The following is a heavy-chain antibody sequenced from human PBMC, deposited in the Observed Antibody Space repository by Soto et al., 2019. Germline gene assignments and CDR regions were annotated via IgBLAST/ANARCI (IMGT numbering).Heavy chain of an antibody. CDR1: GYTFTSYA. Sequence: ASVKVSCKASGYTFTSYAMHWVRQAPGQRLEWMGWINAGNGNTKYSQKFQGRVTITRDTSASTAYMEPSSLRSEDTAVYYCATGGAYCSGGSCYSSYYYYGMDVWGQGTTVTVSS. D-gene: IGHD2-15*01. CDR2: INAGNGNT. CDR3: ATGGAYCSGGSCYSSYYYYGMDV. V-gene: IGHV1-3*01. J-gene: IGHJ6*02.